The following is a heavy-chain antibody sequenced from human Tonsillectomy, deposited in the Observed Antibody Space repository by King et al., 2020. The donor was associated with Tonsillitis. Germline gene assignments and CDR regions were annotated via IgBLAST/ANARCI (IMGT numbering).Heavy chain of an antibody. D-gene: IGHD3-22*01. J-gene: IGHJ4*02. CDR3: ASDGRDYYDSSGFYYESGY. CDR2: ISSSGSTI. Sequence: QLVQSGGHLVQPGGSLRLSCAASGFTFSSYEMNWVRQAPGKGLEWVSYISSSGSTIYYADSVKGRFTISRDNAKNSLYLQMNSLRAEDTAVYYCASDGRDYYDSSGFYYESGYWVQGTLVTVSS. V-gene: IGHV3-48*03. CDR1: GFTFSSYE.